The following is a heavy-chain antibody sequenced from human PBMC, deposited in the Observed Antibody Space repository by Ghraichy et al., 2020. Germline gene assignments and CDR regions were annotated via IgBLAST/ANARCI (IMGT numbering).Heavy chain of an antibody. CDR2: ISSSSSYI. Sequence: GGSLRLSCAASGFTFSSYSMNWVRQAPGKGLEWVSSISSSSSYIYYADSVKGRFTISRDNAKNSLYLQMNSLRAEDTAVYYCASECGGDCYSMITEYFQHWGQGTLVTVSS. J-gene: IGHJ1*01. V-gene: IGHV3-21*01. D-gene: IGHD2-21*02. CDR1: GFTFSSYS. CDR3: ASECGGDCYSMITEYFQH.